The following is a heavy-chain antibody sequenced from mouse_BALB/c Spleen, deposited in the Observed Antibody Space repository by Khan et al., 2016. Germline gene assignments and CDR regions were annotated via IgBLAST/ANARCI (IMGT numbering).Heavy chain of an antibody. Sequence: QLEESGPDLVRPSQSLSLTCTVTGYSITTFYNWHWIRQFPGNKLEWMGSLHFSGTTNYNPSLKSRFSIIRDTSKNQFFLQLKSVTTEDTATYYCALNYAYFDVWGAGTTVTVSS. CDR1: GYSITTFYN. V-gene: IGHV3-1*02. J-gene: IGHJ1*01. D-gene: IGHD2-1*01. CDR3: ALNYAYFDV. CDR2: LHFSGTT.